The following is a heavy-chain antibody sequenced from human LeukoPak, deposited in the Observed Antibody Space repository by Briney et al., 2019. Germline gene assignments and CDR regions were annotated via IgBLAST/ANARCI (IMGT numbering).Heavy chain of an antibody. J-gene: IGHJ3*02. Sequence: GRSLRLSCAASGFTFSSYAMNWVRQAPGKGLEWVALISYDGSNKNYADSVKGRFTISRDNSKNTLYLQMNSLRAEDTAVYYCARPGITAFDIWGQGTMVTVSS. CDR1: GFTFSSYA. CDR2: ISYDGSNK. CDR3: ARPGITAFDI. V-gene: IGHV3-30-3*01. D-gene: IGHD3-10*01.